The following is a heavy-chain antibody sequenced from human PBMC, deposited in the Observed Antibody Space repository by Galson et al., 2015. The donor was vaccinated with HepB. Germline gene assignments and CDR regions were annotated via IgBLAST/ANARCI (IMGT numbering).Heavy chain of an antibody. Sequence: SLRLSCAASGFTFSNYGMHWVRQAPGKGLEWVAVISYDGSNKYYADSVKGRFTISRDNSKNTLYLQMNSRRAEDTAFYYCAKDPYLYSALAGTMAGFDYWGQGTLVTVSS. V-gene: IGHV3-30*18. D-gene: IGHD6-19*01. CDR1: GFTFSNYG. J-gene: IGHJ4*02. CDR2: ISYDGSNK. CDR3: AKDPYLYSALAGTMAGFDY.